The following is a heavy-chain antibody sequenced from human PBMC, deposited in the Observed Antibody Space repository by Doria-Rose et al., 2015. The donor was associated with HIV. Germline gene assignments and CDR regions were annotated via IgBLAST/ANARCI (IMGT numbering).Heavy chain of an antibody. CDR3: AKGPRAFDI. CDR1: GGSFSGHY. V-gene: IGHV4-34*01. J-gene: IGHJ3*02. Sequence: GGSFSGHYWSWIRQPPGKGLEWIGEINHSGSTNYNPSLKSRLTMSIYTSKSQFSLKLSSVTAADTAVYYCAKGPRAFDIWGQGTMVTVSS. CDR2: INHSGST.